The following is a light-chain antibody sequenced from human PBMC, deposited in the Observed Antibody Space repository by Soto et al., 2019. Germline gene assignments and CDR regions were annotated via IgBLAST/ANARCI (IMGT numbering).Light chain of an antibody. V-gene: IGLV2-18*02. CDR3: SSYTSSGTLV. CDR1: SSDVGSYNR. J-gene: IGLJ2*01. CDR2: EVS. Sequence: QSALTQPPSVSGSPGQSVTISCTGTSSDVGSYNRVSWYQQPPGTAPKLMIYEVSNRPSGVPDRFSGSKSGNTASLTISGLQAEDEADYSCSSYTSSGTLVFGGGTKLTVL.